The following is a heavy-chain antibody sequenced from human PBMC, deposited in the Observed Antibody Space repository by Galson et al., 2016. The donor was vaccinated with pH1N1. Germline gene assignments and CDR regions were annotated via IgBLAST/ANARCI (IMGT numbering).Heavy chain of an antibody. Sequence: QSGAEVKKPGESLKISCEGFGYSLTNYWIVWVRQMPGQGLEWMGIIYLGDSHTSYSPSFQGQVTISADKSISTAYLERSGLKASDTATYYCASTRPEFRSFDWQKPHSFDYWGQGTLVTVSS. CDR3: ASTRPEFRSFDWQKPHSFDY. CDR1: GYSLTNYW. CDR2: IYLGDSHT. J-gene: IGHJ4*02. V-gene: IGHV5-51*01. D-gene: IGHD3-9*01.